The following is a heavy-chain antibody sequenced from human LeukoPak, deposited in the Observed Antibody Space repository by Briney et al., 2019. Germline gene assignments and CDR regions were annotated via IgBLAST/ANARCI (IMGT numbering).Heavy chain of an antibody. CDR3: ERERAGAGAHFDY. CDR2: IYHSGRT. CDR1: GDSISSGDFN. J-gene: IGHJ4*02. D-gene: IGHD3-10*01. Sequence: SETLSLTCSVSGDSISSGDFNWSWMRQHPGKGLEWIGYIYHSGRTNYNPSLESRLTISVDTSRDQFSLRLTSVTAADTAVYFCERERAGAGAHFDYWGQGTLVTVSS. V-gene: IGHV4-31*03.